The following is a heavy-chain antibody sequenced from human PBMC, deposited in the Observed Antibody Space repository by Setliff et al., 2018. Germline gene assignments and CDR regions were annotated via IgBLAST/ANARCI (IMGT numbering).Heavy chain of an antibody. CDR2: VIQGGSG. D-gene: IGHD4-17*01. CDR1: GFTFKDYS. V-gene: IGHV3-23*01. Sequence: PGESLKISCAASGFTFKDYSMVWVRQVPGKGLEWVAGVIQGGSGVYADSVKGRFIISRDNSKNSCFLQMNNLRVEDTATYYCAKDTVNDGFWDFDSWGQGIVVTGSA. J-gene: IGHJ4*02. CDR3: AKDTVNDGFWDFDS.